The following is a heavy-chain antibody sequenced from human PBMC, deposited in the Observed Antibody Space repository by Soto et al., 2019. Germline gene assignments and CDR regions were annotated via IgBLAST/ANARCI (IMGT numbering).Heavy chain of an antibody. Sequence: SETLSLTCTVSGGSISTYYWSWIRQPPGKGLEWIGYIYYSGSTSYNPSLKSRVTISVDTSKNQFSLKLRSVTAADTAVYYCVRDGTKTLRDWFDPWGQGISVTVSS. D-gene: IGHD1-1*01. J-gene: IGHJ5*02. V-gene: IGHV4-59*01. CDR2: IYYSGST. CDR1: GGSISTYY. CDR3: VRDGTKTLRDWFDP.